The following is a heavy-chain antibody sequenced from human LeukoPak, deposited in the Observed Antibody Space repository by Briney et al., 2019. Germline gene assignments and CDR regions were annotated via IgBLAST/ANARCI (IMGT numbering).Heavy chain of an antibody. CDR1: GGSFSGYS. J-gene: IGHJ5*02. Sequence: SETLSLTCAVHGGSFSGYSWHWIRQSPGKGLEWIGEINRSGTTNYNESLKSRVTMSVDTSKIQFSLRLNFVTAADTAVYYCARNIPIAAAGYNWFDPWGQGTLVTVSS. CDR3: ARNIPIAAAGYNWFDP. V-gene: IGHV4-34*01. CDR2: INRSGTT. D-gene: IGHD6-13*01.